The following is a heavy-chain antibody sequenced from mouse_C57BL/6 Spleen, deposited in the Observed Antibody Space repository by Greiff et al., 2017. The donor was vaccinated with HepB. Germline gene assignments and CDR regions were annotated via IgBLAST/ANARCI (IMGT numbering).Heavy chain of an antibody. CDR2: IYPGSGNT. D-gene: IGHD1-1*01. Sequence: QVQLQQSGAELVRPGASVKLSCKASGYTFTDYYINWVKQRPGQGLEWIARIYPGSGNTYYNEKFKGKATLTAEKSSSTAYMQLSSLTSEDSAVYFWAVGSSYDAMDYWGQGTSVTVSS. CDR1: GYTFTDYY. CDR3: AVGSSYDAMDY. J-gene: IGHJ4*01. V-gene: IGHV1-76*01.